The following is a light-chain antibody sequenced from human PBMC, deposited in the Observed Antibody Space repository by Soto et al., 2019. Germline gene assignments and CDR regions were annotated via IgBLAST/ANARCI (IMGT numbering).Light chain of an antibody. Sequence: EIVLTQSQATLSLSPGEKATLSCRASQSVSSYLAWYQQKPGQAPRLLIYEASNRATSSPARFSGSGSGTDFTLTSSSLEPEDFGVYYCQQYGSSPETFGPGTKVDIK. CDR3: QQYGSSPET. V-gene: IGKV3-11*01. CDR2: EAS. J-gene: IGKJ3*01. CDR1: QSVSSY.